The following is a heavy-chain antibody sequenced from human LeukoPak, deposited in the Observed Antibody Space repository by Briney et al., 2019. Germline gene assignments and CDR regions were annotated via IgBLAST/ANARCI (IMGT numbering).Heavy chain of an antibody. V-gene: IGHV3-66*01. CDR1: GFTFSSYS. CDR3: ARDLPDSSGWYHRCFDY. D-gene: IGHD6-19*01. J-gene: IGHJ4*02. CDR2: IYSGGST. Sequence: GGSLRLSCAASGFTFSSYSMNWVRQAPGKGLEWVSVIYSGGSTYYADSVKGRFTISRDNSKNTLYLQMNSLRAEDTAVYYCARDLPDSSGWYHRCFDYWGQGTLITVSS.